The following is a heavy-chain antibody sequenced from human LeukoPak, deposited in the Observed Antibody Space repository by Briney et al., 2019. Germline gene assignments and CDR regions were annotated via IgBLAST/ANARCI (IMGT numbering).Heavy chain of an antibody. CDR2: ISSSGSTI. CDR1: GFTFSSYE. D-gene: IGHD6-19*01. CDR3: ARDRSSGWGSYYFDY. Sequence: GGSLRLSCAASGFTFSSYEMNWVRQAPGKGLEWVSYISSSGSTIYYAHSVKGRFTISRDNAKNSLYLQMNSLRAEDTAVYYCARDRSSGWGSYYFDYWGQGTLVTVSS. V-gene: IGHV3-48*03. J-gene: IGHJ4*02.